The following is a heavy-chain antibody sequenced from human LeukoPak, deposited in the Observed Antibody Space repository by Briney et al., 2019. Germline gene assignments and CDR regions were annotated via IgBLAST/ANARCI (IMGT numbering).Heavy chain of an antibody. CDR3: AMGYCSGGSCEPCRFDP. CDR2: IIPIFGTA. J-gene: IGHJ5*02. Sequence: ASVKVSCKASGGTFSSYAISWVRQAPGQGLEWMGGIIPIFGTANYAQKFQGRVTITADESTSTAYMELSSLRSEDTAVYYCAMGYCSGGSCEPCRFDPWGQGTLVTVSS. CDR1: GGTFSSYA. D-gene: IGHD2-15*01. V-gene: IGHV1-69*13.